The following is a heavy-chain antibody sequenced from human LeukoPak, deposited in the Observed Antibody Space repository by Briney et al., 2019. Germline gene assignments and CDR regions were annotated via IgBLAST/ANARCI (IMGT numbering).Heavy chain of an antibody. CDR3: ARGPLLEWLSHFDY. V-gene: IGHV3-30*04. CDR2: ISYDGSNK. Sequence: GGSLRLSCAASGFAFSSYAMHWVRQAPGKGLEWVAVISYDGSNKYYADSVKGRFTISRDNSKNTLYLQMNSLRAEDTAVYYCARGPLLEWLSHFDYWGQGTLVTVSS. J-gene: IGHJ4*02. D-gene: IGHD3-3*01. CDR1: GFAFSSYA.